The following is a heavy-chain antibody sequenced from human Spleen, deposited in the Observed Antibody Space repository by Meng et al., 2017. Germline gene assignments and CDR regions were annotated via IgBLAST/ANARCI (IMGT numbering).Heavy chain of an antibody. CDR1: GYNFPDYW. D-gene: IGHD6-19*01. V-gene: IGHV1-46*01. CDR3: ARTYSSGWPQNYYYYYGMDV. J-gene: IGHJ6*02. CDR2: INPSGGST. Sequence: ASVKVSCKPSGYNFPDYWLHWVRRAPGQGLEWMGIINPSGGSTSYAQKFQGRVTITRNTSISTAYMELSSLRSEDTAVYYCARTYSSGWPQNYYYYYGMDVWGQGTTVTVSS.